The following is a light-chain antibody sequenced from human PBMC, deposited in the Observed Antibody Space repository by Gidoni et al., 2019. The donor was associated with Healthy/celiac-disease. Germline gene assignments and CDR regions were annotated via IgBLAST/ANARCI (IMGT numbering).Light chain of an antibody. CDR2: QDR. J-gene: IGLJ2*01. CDR1: TLGDKY. CDR3: QAWDSSTVV. Sequence: SYELTQPPSVYVSPGQTASITCSGDTLGDKYACWYQQKPGQSPVLVIYQDRKRPSGIPDRFSGSNSGNTATLTISGTQAMDEADYYCQAWDSSTVVFGGGTKLTVL. V-gene: IGLV3-1*01.